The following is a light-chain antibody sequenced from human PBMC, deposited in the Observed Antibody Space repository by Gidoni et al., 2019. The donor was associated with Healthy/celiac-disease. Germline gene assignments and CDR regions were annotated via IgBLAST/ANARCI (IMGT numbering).Light chain of an antibody. Sequence: DIQMTQSPSTLSASVGDRVTITCRASQSISSWLDWYQQKPGKAPKLLIYKASSLESGGPSRFSGSGSGTEFTLTISSLQPDDFATYYCQQYNSYSPWTFGQGTKVEIK. CDR1: QSISSW. CDR3: QQYNSYSPWT. J-gene: IGKJ1*01. CDR2: KAS. V-gene: IGKV1-5*03.